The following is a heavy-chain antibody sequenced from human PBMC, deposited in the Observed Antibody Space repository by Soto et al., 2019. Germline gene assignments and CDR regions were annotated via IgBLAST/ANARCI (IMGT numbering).Heavy chain of an antibody. D-gene: IGHD6-19*01. J-gene: IGHJ4*02. Sequence: GGSLRLSFAASGFTFSSYAMSWVRQAPGKGLEWVSAISGSGGSTYYADSVKGRFTISRDNSKNTLYLQMNSLRAEDTAVYYCAKDRLGSGPKNSFDYWGQGTLVTVSS. V-gene: IGHV3-23*01. CDR3: AKDRLGSGPKNSFDY. CDR1: GFTFSSYA. CDR2: ISGSGGST.